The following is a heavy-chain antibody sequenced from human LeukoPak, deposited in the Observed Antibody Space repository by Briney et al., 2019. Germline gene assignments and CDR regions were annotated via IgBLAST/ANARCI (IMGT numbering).Heavy chain of an antibody. J-gene: IGHJ6*03. Sequence: GGSLRLSCAASGFTFSGSAMHWVRQASGKGLEWVGRIRSKANSYATAYAASVKGRFTISRDNAKNSLYLQMNSLRAEDTALYYCARGIGSTYFRQSPHNYYMDVWGKGTTVTVSS. CDR3: ARGIGSTYFRQSPHNYYMDV. CDR1: GFTFSGSA. CDR2: IRSKANSYAT. V-gene: IGHV3-73*01. D-gene: IGHD2-2*01.